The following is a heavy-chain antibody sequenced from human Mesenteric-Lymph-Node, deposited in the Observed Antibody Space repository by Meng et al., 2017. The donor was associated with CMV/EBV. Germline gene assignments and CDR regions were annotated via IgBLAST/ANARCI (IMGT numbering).Heavy chain of an antibody. J-gene: IGHJ4*02. D-gene: IGHD1-1*01. Sequence: GESLKISCAASGFTFSSYWMSWVRQAPGKGLEWVANIKQDGSEKYYVDSVKGRFTISRDNAKNSLYLQMNSLRAEDTAVYYCAASWVQLERLLHYWGQGTLVTVSS. CDR3: AASWVQLERLLHY. CDR1: GFTFSSYW. V-gene: IGHV3-7*01. CDR2: IKQDGSEK.